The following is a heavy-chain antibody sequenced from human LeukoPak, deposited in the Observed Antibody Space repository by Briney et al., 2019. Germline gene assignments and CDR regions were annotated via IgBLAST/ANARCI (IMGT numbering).Heavy chain of an antibody. V-gene: IGHV3-9*01. J-gene: IGHJ5*02. Sequence: GGSLRLSCAASGFTFDDYAMHWVRQAPGKGLEWVSGISWNSGSIGYADSVKGRFTISRDNAKNSLYLQMNSLRAEDTALYYCAKAQGRYYYGSGSYYRRYNWFDPWGQGTLVTVSS. D-gene: IGHD3-10*01. CDR1: GFTFDDYA. CDR2: ISWNSGSI. CDR3: AKAQGRYYYGSGSYYRRYNWFDP.